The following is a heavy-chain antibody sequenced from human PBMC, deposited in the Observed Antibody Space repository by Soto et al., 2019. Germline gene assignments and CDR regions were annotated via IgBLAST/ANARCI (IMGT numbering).Heavy chain of an antibody. Sequence: GGSLRLSCVASGFNLSHPWMTWVRQAAGKGLEWVGRIKSKTDGGTADYAAPVKGRATISRDDSKKTVYLQMNSLKTEDTAVYYCTTGIYYDILTGYHNVAYWGQGALVTVSS. CDR1: GFNLSHPW. CDR3: TTGIYYDILTGYHNVAY. V-gene: IGHV3-15*01. J-gene: IGHJ4*02. D-gene: IGHD3-9*01. CDR2: IKSKTDGGTA.